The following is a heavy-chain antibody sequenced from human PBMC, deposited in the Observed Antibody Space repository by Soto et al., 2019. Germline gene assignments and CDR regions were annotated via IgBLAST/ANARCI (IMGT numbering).Heavy chain of an antibody. CDR2: LPEIGTNT. D-gene: IGHD1-26*01. Sequence: GGSLRLSCAASGFTFSNYGMSWVRQAPGKGLEWVSALPEIGTNTYYADSVKGRFTISRDNSKNTLFLQINNLRAGDTAVYYCAKRSGVGATWYFDYWGQGTLVTVSS. V-gene: IGHV3-23*01. CDR3: AKRSGVGATWYFDY. CDR1: GFTFSNYG. J-gene: IGHJ4*02.